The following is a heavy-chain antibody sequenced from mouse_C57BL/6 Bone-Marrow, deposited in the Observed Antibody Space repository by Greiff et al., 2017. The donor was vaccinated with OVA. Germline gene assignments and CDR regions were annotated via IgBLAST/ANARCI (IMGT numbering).Heavy chain of an antibody. CDR3: ARVDGYGGAWFAY. J-gene: IGHJ3*01. Sequence: EVQLVESGPVLVKPGASVKMSCKASGYTFTDYYMNWVKQSHGKSLEWIGVINPYNGGTSYNQKFKGKATLTVDKSSSTAYMELNSLTSEDSAVYYCARVDGYGGAWFAYWGQGTLVTVSA. V-gene: IGHV1-19*01. CDR2: INPYNGGT. CDR1: GYTFTDYY. D-gene: IGHD2-2*01.